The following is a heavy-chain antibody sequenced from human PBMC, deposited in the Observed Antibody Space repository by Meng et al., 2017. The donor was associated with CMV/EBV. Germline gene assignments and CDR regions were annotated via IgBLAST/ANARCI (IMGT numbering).Heavy chain of an antibody. J-gene: IGHJ5*02. V-gene: IGHV4-39*07. CDR2: IYYSGGT. Sequence: SETLSLTCTVSGCSISSSSYYWGWIRQPPGKGLEWIGSIYYSGGTYYNPSLKRRVTISVDTSKNQFSLKLSSVTAAGTAVYYCARDLGSRITIFGVVTSGNWFDPWGQGTLVTV. CDR1: GCSISSSSYY. D-gene: IGHD3-3*01. CDR3: ARDLGSRITIFGVVTSGNWFDP.